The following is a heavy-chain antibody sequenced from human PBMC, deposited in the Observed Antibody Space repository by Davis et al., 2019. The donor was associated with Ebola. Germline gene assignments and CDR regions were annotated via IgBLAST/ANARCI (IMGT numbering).Heavy chain of an antibody. D-gene: IGHD2-21*02. CDR2: IYSGGST. Sequence: GGSLRLSCVASGFTFSSYAMHWVRQAPGKGLEWVSVIYSGGSTYYADSVKGRFTLSRHNSKNTLYPQMNSLRAEDTAVYYCARTLAYCGGDCYFSPYYYYYGMDVWGQGTTVTVSS. CDR3: ARTLAYCGGDCYFSPYYYYYGMDV. J-gene: IGHJ6*02. CDR1: GFTFSSYA. V-gene: IGHV3-53*04.